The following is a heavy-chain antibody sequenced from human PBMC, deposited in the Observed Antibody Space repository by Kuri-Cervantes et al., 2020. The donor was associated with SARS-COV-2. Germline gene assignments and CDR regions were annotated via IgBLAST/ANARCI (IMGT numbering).Heavy chain of an antibody. Sequence: GSLRLSCAVYGGSFSGYYWSWIRQPPGKGLEWIGEINHSGSTNYNPSLKSRVTISVDTSKNQFSLKLSSVTAADTAVYYCARGGVTGTTSPNPFDYWGQGTLVTVSS. J-gene: IGHJ4*02. CDR3: ARGGVTGTTSPNPFDY. V-gene: IGHV4-34*01. D-gene: IGHD1-20*01. CDR1: GGSFSGYY. CDR2: INHSGST.